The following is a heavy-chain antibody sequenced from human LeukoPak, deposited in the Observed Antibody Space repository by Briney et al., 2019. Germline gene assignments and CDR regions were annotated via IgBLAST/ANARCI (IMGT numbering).Heavy chain of an antibody. CDR3: AKDRQQLVYYMDV. CDR2: IWHDGSNE. D-gene: IGHD6-13*01. J-gene: IGHJ6*03. CDR1: GFTFSTHG. V-gene: IGHV3-33*06. Sequence: PGGSLRLSCAASGFTFSTHGMHWVRQAPGKGLEWVAVIWHDGSNEHYADSVRGRFTISRDNPKNTLYLQINSLRAEDTAVYYCAKDRQQLVYYMDVWGKGTTVTVSS.